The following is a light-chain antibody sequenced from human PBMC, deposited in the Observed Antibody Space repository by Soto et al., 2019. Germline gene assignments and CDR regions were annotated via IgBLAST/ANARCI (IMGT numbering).Light chain of an antibody. V-gene: IGLV1-44*01. CDR1: SSNIGGYT. Sequence: QSALTQPPSASGTPGQKVTISCSGGSSNIGGYTVNWYQALPGTAPRLLIYNNNQRPSGVPDRFSGFKSGTSASLAISGPQSEDEADYYCAAWDDSLNGYAFGTGTKLTVL. CDR3: AAWDDSLNGYA. J-gene: IGLJ1*01. CDR2: NNN.